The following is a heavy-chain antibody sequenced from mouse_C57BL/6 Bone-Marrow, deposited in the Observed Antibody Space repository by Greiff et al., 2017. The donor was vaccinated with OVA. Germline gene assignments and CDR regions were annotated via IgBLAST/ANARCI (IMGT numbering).Heavy chain of an antibody. Sequence: QVQLQQSGPELVKPGASVKISCKASGYAFSSSWMNWVKQRPGKGLEWIGRIYPGDGDTNYNGKFKGKATLTADKSSSTAYMQLSSLTSEYSAVYFCASPYYSNLYYYAMDYWGQGTSVTVSS. CDR3: ASPYYSNLYYYAMDY. J-gene: IGHJ4*01. CDR1: GYAFSSSW. D-gene: IGHD2-5*01. CDR2: IYPGDGDT. V-gene: IGHV1-82*01.